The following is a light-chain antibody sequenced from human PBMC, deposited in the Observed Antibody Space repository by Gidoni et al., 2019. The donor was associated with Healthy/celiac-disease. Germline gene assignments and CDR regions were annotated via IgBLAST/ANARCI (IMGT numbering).Light chain of an antibody. J-gene: IGKJ3*01. V-gene: IGKV3-11*01. CDR1: QSVSSY. CDR2: DAA. Sequence: EIVLTQSPATLSLSPGERATLSYRASQSVSSYLAWYQQKPGQAPRLLIYDAANRATGIPARFSGSGSGTDVTLTISSLEPEDCAVYYCQQRSNWPPFTFXPXTKVDIK. CDR3: QQRSNWPPFT.